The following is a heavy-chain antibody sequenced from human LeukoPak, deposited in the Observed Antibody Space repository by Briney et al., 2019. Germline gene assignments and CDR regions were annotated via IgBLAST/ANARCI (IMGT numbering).Heavy chain of an antibody. CDR2: ISGSGGST. CDR3: AKPYSSGYKPSTLDY. V-gene: IGHV3-23*01. D-gene: IGHD3-22*01. CDR1: GFTFSTFA. Sequence: GGSPRLSCAASGFTFSTFAMIWVRQPPGKGLEWVSAISGSGGSTYYADSVKGRFTISRDNSKNTLYLQMNSLRAEDTAVYYCAKPYSSGYKPSTLDYWGQGTLVTVSS. J-gene: IGHJ4*02.